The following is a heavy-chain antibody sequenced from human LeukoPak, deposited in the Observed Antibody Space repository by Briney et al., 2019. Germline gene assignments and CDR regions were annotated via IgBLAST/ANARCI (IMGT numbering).Heavy chain of an antibody. V-gene: IGHV3-23*01. CDR1: GFTFSSYA. D-gene: IGHD3-22*01. CDR2: ISGSGGST. Sequence: GGSLRLSCAASGFTFSSYAMSWVRQAPGKGLEWVSAISGSGGSTYYADSVKGRFTISRDNSKNTLYLQMNSLRAEDTAVYYCAKDHLPYYDSSGINAFDIWGQGTMVTVSS. CDR3: AKDHLPYYDSSGINAFDI. J-gene: IGHJ3*02.